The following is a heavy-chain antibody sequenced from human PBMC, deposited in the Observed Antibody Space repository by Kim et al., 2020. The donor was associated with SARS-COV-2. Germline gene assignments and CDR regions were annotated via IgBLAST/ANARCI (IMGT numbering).Heavy chain of an antibody. V-gene: IGHV3-23*01. J-gene: IGHJ4*02. CDR3: AKAPYLTIFGVVILDY. Sequence: SVKGRFTISRDNSKNTLYLQMNSLRAEDTAVYYCAKAPYLTIFGVVILDYWGQGTLVTVSS. D-gene: IGHD3-3*01.